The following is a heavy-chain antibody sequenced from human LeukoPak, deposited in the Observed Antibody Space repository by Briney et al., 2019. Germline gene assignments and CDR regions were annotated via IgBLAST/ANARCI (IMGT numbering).Heavy chain of an antibody. CDR3: ARDGAGGYDFWSGYYFVHDY. CDR2: ISSSSSTI. CDR1: GFTFSSYW. V-gene: IGHV3-48*01. Sequence: GGSLRLSCAASGFTFSSYWMNWARQAPGKGLEWVSYISSSSSTIYYADSVKGRFTISRDNAKNSLYLQMNSLRAEDTAVYYCARDGAGGYDFWSGYYFVHDYWGQGTLVTVSS. D-gene: IGHD3-3*01. J-gene: IGHJ4*02.